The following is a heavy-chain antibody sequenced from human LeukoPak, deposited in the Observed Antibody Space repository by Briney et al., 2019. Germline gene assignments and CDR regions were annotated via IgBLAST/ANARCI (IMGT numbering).Heavy chain of an antibody. J-gene: IGHJ4*02. CDR3: ATDLITMVRGVPNY. CDR1: GYTLTELS. CDR2: FDPEDGET. V-gene: IGHV1-24*01. D-gene: IGHD3-10*01. Sequence: ASVKVSCKVSGYTLTELSMHWVRQAPGKGLEWMGGFDPEDGETIYAQKFQGRVTMTEDTSTDTAYMELSSLRSEDTAVYYRATDLITMVRGVPNYWGQGTLVTVSS.